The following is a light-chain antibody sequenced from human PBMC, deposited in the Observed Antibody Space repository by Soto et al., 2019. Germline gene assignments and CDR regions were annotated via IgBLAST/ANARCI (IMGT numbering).Light chain of an antibody. Sequence: EIVLTQSPGTLFLSPGERATLSCRASQSVTSSSLAWYQQKPGQAPRLLIYAASSRATGIPDRFSGSGSGTDFTLTISRLEPEDFAAYYCHQYGSPPQTFGQGTRVEVK. CDR1: QSVTSSS. CDR2: AAS. J-gene: IGKJ1*01. V-gene: IGKV3-20*01. CDR3: HQYGSPPQT.